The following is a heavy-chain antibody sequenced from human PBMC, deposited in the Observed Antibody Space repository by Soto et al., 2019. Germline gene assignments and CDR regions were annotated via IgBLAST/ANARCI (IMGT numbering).Heavy chain of an antibody. CDR2: VDPRDGST. V-gene: IGHV1-46*04. D-gene: IGHD6-25*01. CDR3: ARVRSSGREFDY. CDR1: GYIFTTYS. Sequence: QVQLVQSGAEMKRPGASVILSCKASGYIFTTYSIHWVRQTAGQGLEWMAKVDPRDGSTGYAQKLRGRVSMAWDTSTGTVSMEVSSLTSDDTATYYCARVRSSGREFDYWGQGTQVTVSP. J-gene: IGHJ4*02.